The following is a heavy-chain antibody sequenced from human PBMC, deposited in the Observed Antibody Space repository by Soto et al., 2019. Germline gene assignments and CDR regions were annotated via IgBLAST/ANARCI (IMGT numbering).Heavy chain of an antibody. CDR1: GYTFTSYG. V-gene: IGHV1-18*01. J-gene: IGHJ5*02. D-gene: IGHD4-4*01. Sequence: QVQRVQSGAEVKKPGASVKVSCKASGYTFTSYGISWVRQAPGQGLEWMGWISAYNGNTNYAQKLQGRVTMTTDTSTSTAYMELRSLRSDDTAVYYCARVYTVTTRGPWFDPWGQGTLVTVSS. CDR2: ISAYNGNT. CDR3: ARVYTVTTRGPWFDP.